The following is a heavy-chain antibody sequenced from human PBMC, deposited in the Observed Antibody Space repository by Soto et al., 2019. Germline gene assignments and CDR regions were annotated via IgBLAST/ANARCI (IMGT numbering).Heavy chain of an antibody. Sequence: QVQLVQSGAEVKKPGSSVKVSCKASGGTFSSYTISWVRQAPGQGLEWMGRIIPILGIANYAQKFQGRVTIAADKSTSTAYMELSSLRSEDTAVYYCASMVLDSGGYYATNWFAPWGQGTLVTVSS. CDR3: ASMVLDSGGYYATNWFAP. CDR1: GGTFSSYT. J-gene: IGHJ5*02. V-gene: IGHV1-69*02. D-gene: IGHD3-22*01. CDR2: IIPILGIA.